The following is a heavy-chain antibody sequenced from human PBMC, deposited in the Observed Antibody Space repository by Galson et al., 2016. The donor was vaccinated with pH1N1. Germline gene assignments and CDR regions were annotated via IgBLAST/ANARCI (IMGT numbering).Heavy chain of an antibody. Sequence: QSGAEVKKPGESLKISCKGSGYSFTSYWIAWVRQMPGKGLEWMGIIYPGDSDTRYSPSFKGQVTISADKSINTAYLQWSSLKASDTAMYYCARIGSDDPIYYYYMDVWGKGTTVTVSS. J-gene: IGHJ6*03. V-gene: IGHV5-51*01. CDR2: IYPGDSDT. D-gene: IGHD2-21*01. CDR1: GYSFTSYW. CDR3: ARIGSDDPIYYYYMDV.